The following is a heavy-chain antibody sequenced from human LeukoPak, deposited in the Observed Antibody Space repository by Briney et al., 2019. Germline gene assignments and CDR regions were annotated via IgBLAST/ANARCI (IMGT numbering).Heavy chain of an antibody. CDR1: GFTFSSYG. Sequence: PGGSLRLSCAASGFTFSSYGMHWVRQAPGKGLEWAAVISYDGSNKYYADSVKGRFTISRDNSKNTLNLQMTSLRAEDTAVYYCARVSEDYSSGWYEEYFQYWGQGTLVIVSS. V-gene: IGHV3-30*03. CDR3: ARVSEDYSSGWYEEYFQY. CDR2: ISYDGSNK. D-gene: IGHD6-19*01. J-gene: IGHJ1*01.